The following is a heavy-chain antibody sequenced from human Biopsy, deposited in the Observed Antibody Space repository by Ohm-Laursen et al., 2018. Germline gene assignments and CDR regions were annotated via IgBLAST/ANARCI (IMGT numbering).Heavy chain of an antibody. CDR3: ASRGLVMASDYYFDD. V-gene: IGHV4-4*07. J-gene: IGHJ4*02. Sequence: TLSLTCTVSGGFISTYYWNWIRQPAGKALEWIGRIYNTGSTNYNPSLQSRVTMSADTSKSQLSLHLTSVTAADTAVYYCASRGLVMASDYYFDDWGQGTLVTVSS. D-gene: IGHD3/OR15-3a*01. CDR2: IYNTGST. CDR1: GGFISTYY.